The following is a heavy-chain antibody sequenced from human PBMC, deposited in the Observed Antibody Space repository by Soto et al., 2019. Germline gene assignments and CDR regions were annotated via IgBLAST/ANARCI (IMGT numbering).Heavy chain of an antibody. CDR2: IYHSGDT. CDR1: GGSITSSNW. CDR3: ARDLTSVVPPG. J-gene: IGHJ4*01. D-gene: IGHD2-15*01. V-gene: IGHV4-4*02. Sequence: QVQLQESGPGLVKPSGTLSVTCSISGGSITSSNWWSWVRQAPGKGLEWIGEIYHSGDTRYNPSLESRVTISLDKSMTQFSLQLTTVTAADTAVYYCARDLTSVVPPGWGHGTLVTVSS.